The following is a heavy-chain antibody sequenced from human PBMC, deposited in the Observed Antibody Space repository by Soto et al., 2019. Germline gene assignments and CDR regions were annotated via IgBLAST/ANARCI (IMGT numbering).Heavy chain of an antibody. J-gene: IGHJ6*02. D-gene: IGHD2-15*01. V-gene: IGHV3-23*01. CDR1: GFTFSSYA. CDR2: ISGSGGST. Sequence: EVQLLESGGGLVQPGGSLRLSCAASGFTFSSYAMSWVRQAPGKGLEWVSAISGSGGSTYYADSVKGRFTISRDNSKNTLYLQMNSLRAEDTHVYYCAKGDLVGVVATPYYYGMDLWGQGTTVTVSS. CDR3: AKGDLVGVVATPYYYGMDL.